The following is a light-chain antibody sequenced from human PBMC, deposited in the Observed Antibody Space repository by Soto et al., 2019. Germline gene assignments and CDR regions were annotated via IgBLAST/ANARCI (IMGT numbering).Light chain of an antibody. CDR1: QNINNW. V-gene: IGKV1-5*03. Sequence: DIQMTQSPSTLSASLGDRVTITCRASQNINNWLAWYQQKPGKAPNLLIYTASNLAAGVSSRFSGSVSETQFTLTISSLQPEDFGTYYCQQYFSYSSYTFGQGTNLEI. J-gene: IGKJ2*01. CDR2: TAS. CDR3: QQYFSYSSYT.